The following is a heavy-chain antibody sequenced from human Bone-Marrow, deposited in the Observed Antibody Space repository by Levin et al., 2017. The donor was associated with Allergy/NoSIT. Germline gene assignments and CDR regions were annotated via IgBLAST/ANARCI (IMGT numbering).Heavy chain of an antibody. D-gene: IGHD2-15*01. V-gene: IGHV3-21*01. J-gene: IGHJ5*02. CDR3: VSAGYCSGGTCYPFGP. CDR1: GFIFSRYS. Sequence: GGSLRLSCAASGFIFSRYSMTWVRQAPGKGLEWVSSISTGSTYIHYVASVKGRFTISRDNAKNSVFLQMNSLRAEDTAVYSCVSAGYCSGGTCYPFGPWGQGALVVVAS. CDR2: ISTGSTYI.